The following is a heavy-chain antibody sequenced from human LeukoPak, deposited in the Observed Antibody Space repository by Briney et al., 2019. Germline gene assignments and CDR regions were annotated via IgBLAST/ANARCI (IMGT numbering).Heavy chain of an antibody. V-gene: IGHV4-59*07. D-gene: IGHD4-17*01. Sequence: SDPLSLTRSVCCGSISSWFWRGLRQPPGKEVEWMGYIYYGGSTNYNPSLKSRVTISVDTSKNQFSLKLSSVTAADTAVYYCARGVGGHYGYNWFDPWGQGTLVTVSS. CDR1: CGSISSWF. CDR2: IYYGGST. CDR3: ARGVGGHYGYNWFDP. J-gene: IGHJ5*02.